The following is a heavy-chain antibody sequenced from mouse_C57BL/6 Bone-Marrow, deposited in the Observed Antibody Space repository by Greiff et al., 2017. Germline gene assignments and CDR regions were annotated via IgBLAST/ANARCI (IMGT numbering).Heavy chain of an antibody. D-gene: IGHD1-1*01. V-gene: IGHV1-55*01. CDR1: GYTFTSYW. CDR3: ARERLYYYEYFYY. CDR2: IYPGSGST. J-gene: IGHJ2*01. Sequence: VQLQQPGAELVKPGASVKMSCKVSGYTFTSYWLTWVKQRPGQGLEWIGDIYPGSGSTNYNEKFKSKATLTVDTSSSTAYMQLSSLTSEDSAVYYCARERLYYYEYFYYWGQGTTLTVSS.